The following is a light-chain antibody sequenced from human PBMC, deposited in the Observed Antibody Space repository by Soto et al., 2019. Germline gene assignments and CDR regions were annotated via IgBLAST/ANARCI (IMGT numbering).Light chain of an antibody. CDR1: QSVDSTY. V-gene: IGKV3-20*01. CDR3: QYYDSFRT. CDR2: GAS. Sequence: EIVLTQSPVTLSLSPGERATLSCRASQSVDSTYLTWYQQKPGQAPRLLIYGASGRATGIPDRFSGSGSGTDFTLTISRLEPEDFAVYFCQYYDSFRTFGHGTKVDIK. J-gene: IGKJ1*01.